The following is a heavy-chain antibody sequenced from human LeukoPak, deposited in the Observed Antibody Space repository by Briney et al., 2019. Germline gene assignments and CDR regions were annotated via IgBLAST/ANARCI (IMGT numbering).Heavy chain of an antibody. CDR3: TVLSSGWYLDAIDY. CDR1: GFTFGDYA. J-gene: IGHJ4*02. CDR2: IRSKAYGGTT. D-gene: IGHD6-19*01. V-gene: IGHV3-49*03. Sequence: GGSLRLSCTASGFTFGDYAMSWFRQAPGKGLEWVSFIRSKAYGGTTEYAASVKGRFTISRDDSKSIAYLQMNSLKTEDTAVYYCTVLSSGWYLDAIDYWGQGTLVTVSS.